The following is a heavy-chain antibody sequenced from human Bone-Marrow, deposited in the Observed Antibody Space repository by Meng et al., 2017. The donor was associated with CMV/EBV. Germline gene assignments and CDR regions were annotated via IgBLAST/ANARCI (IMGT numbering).Heavy chain of an antibody. D-gene: IGHD6-13*01. J-gene: IGHJ6*02. CDR2: INHSGST. CDR1: GGSFSGYY. Sequence: SETLSLTCAVYGGSFSGYYWSWIRQPPGKGLEWIGEINHSGSTNYNPSLKSRVTISVDMSKNQFSLKLSSVTAADTAVYYCARGLDSYSSSSDYYYYGMDVWGQGTTVTVSS. V-gene: IGHV4-34*01. CDR3: ARGLDSYSSSSDYYYYGMDV.